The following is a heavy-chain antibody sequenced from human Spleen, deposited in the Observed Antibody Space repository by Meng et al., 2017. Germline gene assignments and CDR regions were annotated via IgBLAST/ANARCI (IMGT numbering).Heavy chain of an antibody. CDR2: INPNSGGT. J-gene: IGHJ4*02. V-gene: IGHV1-2*06. CDR1: GYTFTSYD. Sequence: ASVKVSCKASGYTFTSYDINWVRQAPGQGLEWMGRINPNSGGTNYAQKFQGRVTMTGDTSISTAYMELSRLRSDDTAVYYCARDSDYYDSSGHEDYWGQGTLVTVSS. CDR3: ARDSDYYDSSGHEDY. D-gene: IGHD3-22*01.